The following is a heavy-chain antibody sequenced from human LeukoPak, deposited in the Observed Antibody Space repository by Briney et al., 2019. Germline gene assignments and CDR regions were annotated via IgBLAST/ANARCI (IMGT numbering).Heavy chain of an antibody. CDR2: IKQDGSEK. V-gene: IGHV3-7*01. CDR1: GFTFSSYW. D-gene: IGHD1-26*01. J-gene: IGHJ2*01. Sequence: GGSLRLSCAASGFTFSSYWMSWVRRAPGKGLEWVANIKQDGSEKYYVDSVKGRSTISRDNAKNTLYLQMNSLRAEDTAVYYCARGRSPTLGYFDLWGRGTLVSVSS. CDR3: ARGRSPTLGYFDL.